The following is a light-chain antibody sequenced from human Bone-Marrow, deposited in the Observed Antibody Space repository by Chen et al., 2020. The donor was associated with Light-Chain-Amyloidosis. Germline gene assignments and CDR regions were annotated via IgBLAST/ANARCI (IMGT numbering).Light chain of an antibody. CDR2: DVT. J-gene: IGLJ1*01. Sequence: QSALTQPASVSGSPGQSITISCTGTSSDVGGDNHVSWYQQHPDKAPKLMIYDVTHRPSWVPDLFSGSKSAHTASQTISVLQTDDEADYFCSSYTITTTLVFGSGTRVTVL. CDR3: SSYTITTTLV. CDR1: SSDVGGDNH. V-gene: IGLV2-14*01.